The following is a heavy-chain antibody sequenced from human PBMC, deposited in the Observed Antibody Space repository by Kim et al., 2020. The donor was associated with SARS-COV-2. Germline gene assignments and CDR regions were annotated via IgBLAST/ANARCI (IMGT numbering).Heavy chain of an antibody. CDR2: ISNGGHNT. D-gene: IGHD2-15*01. CDR1: GFTFSTYS. J-gene: IGHJ4*02. CDR3: VKGGGLVVRYFDY. Sequence: GGSLRLSCSASGFTFSTYSMHWVRQAPGKGLDYVSAISNGGHNTYYADSVRGRFTVSRDNSKNTVYLQMNGLRAQDTAVYYCVKGGGLVVRYFDYWGQGTLVTVSS. V-gene: IGHV3-64D*06.